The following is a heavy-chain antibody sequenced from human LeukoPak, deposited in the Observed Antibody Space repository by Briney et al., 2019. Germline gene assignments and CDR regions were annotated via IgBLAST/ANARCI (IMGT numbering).Heavy chain of an antibody. J-gene: IGHJ3*01. V-gene: IGHV3-33*01. CDR3: ARYCSSSTCPRGDF. Sequence: PGKSLTLSCAASGFTFSTHAMHWVRQAPGKGLEWVAIIWYDGRNKYYADSVKGRFTISRDNSKNTLYLQMNSLRAEDTAVYYCARYCSSSTCPRGDFWGRGTMVTVSS. CDR1: GFTFSTHA. CDR2: IWYDGRNK. D-gene: IGHD2-2*01.